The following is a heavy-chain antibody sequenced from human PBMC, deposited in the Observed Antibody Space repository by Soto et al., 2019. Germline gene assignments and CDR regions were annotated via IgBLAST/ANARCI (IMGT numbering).Heavy chain of an antibody. D-gene: IGHD1-7*01. J-gene: IGHJ4*02. CDR2: ISAYNGNT. V-gene: IGHV1-18*01. CDR1: GYTFTSYG. CDR3: ARVGSKAGPTKGSVSFDY. Sequence: ASVKVSCKASGYTFTSYGISWVRQAPGQGLEWMGWISAYNGNTNYAQKLRGRVTMTSDTSTSTACMERKSLRSDDTAVYYCARVGSKAGPTKGSVSFDYWGQGTRVTVSA.